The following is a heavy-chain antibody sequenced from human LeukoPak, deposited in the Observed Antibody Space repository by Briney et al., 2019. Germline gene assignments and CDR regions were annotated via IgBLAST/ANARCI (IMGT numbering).Heavy chain of an antibody. CDR3: ARGGIAVAGRRAYYFDY. V-gene: IGHV1-8*01. Sequence: ASVKVSCKASGYTFTSYDINWVRQATGQGLEWMGWMNPNSGNTGYAQKFQVRVTMTRNTSISTAYMELSSLRSEDTAVYYCARGGIAVAGRRAYYFDYWGQGTLVTVSS. D-gene: IGHD6-19*01. CDR1: GYTFTSYD. J-gene: IGHJ4*02. CDR2: MNPNSGNT.